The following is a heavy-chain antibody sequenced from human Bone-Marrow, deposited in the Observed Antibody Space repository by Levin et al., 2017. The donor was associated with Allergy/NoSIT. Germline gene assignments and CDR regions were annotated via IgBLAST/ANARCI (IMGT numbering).Heavy chain of an antibody. CDR2: IIPIYGIA. Sequence: GGSLRLSCKASGGTFSTTSISWLRQAPGQGLEWMGRIIPIYGIANHAQKFQGRVTITADTSTSTGDMELSSLRSEDTAVYYCARGPQHCTSSTCDDAFDIWGQGTMVTVSS. V-gene: IGHV1-69*02. J-gene: IGHJ3*02. CDR1: GGTFSTTS. CDR3: ARGPQHCTSSTCDDAFDI. D-gene: IGHD2-8*01.